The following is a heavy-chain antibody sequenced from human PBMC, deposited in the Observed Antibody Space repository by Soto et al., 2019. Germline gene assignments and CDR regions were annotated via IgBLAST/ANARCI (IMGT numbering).Heavy chain of an antibody. D-gene: IGHD5-18*01. Sequence: EVQLVESGGGLVQPGGSLRLSCAASGFTFSSYWMHWVRQAPGKGLVWVSRINSDGSSTSYTDSVKGRFTISRDNAKNTLYLQMNSLSAEDTAVYYCARVLKPGGYSYGYDYWGQGTLVTGSS. CDR2: INSDGSST. CDR1: GFTFSSYW. J-gene: IGHJ4*02. CDR3: ARVLKPGGYSYGYDY. V-gene: IGHV3-74*01.